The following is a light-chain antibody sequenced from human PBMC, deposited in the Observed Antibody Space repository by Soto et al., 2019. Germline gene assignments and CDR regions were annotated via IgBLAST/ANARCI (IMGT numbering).Light chain of an antibody. CDR2: EVS. J-gene: IGLJ1*01. V-gene: IGLV2-14*01. Sequence: QSALPQPASVSGSPGRSLTISCPGTSSDVGGYNYVSWYQQHPGKAPKLMIYEVSNRPSGVSNRFSASTSVNTASLTISGRQADDEADYYGSSYTISSTYVFGTGSKVTVL. CDR1: SSDVGGYNY. CDR3: SSYTISSTYV.